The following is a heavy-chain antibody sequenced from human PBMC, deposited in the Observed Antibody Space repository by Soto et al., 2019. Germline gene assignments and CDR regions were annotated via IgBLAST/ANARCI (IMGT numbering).Heavy chain of an antibody. CDR3: ARTYYYDSSGYWGVFDI. V-gene: IGHV3-21*01. CDR2: ISSSSSYI. D-gene: IGHD3-22*01. CDR1: GFTFSSYS. J-gene: IGHJ3*02. Sequence: GGSLRLSCAASGFTFSSYSMNWVRQAPGKGLEWVSSISSSSSYIYYADSVKGRFTISRDDAKNSLYLQMNSLRAEDTAVYYCARTYYYDSSGYWGVFDIWGQGTMVTVSS.